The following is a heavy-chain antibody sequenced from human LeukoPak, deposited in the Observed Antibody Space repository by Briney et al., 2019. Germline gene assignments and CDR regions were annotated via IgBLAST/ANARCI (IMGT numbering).Heavy chain of an antibody. CDR1: GFTFSSYS. J-gene: IGHJ4*02. Sequence: GGSLRLSCAASGFTFSSYSMNWVRQAPGKGLEWVSAISGSGGSTYYADSVKGRFTISRDNSKNTLYLQMNSLRAEDTAVYYCAKDLTTYDFWSGYYNYPSSPFDYWGQGTLVTVSS. V-gene: IGHV3-23*01. D-gene: IGHD3-3*01. CDR3: AKDLTTYDFWSGYYNYPSSPFDY. CDR2: ISGSGGST.